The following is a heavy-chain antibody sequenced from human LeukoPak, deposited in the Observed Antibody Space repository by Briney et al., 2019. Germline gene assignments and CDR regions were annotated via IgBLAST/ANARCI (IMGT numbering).Heavy chain of an antibody. CDR1: GYTFTGYY. V-gene: IGHV1-2*02. CDR2: INTNSGVT. CDR3: ARDTGFPFFDY. Sequence: VASVKVSCKASGYTFTGYYLHWERQAPGQGPEWMGKINTNSGVTGYAQKFQGRVTMTRDTSISTAYMELSSLTSDDTAVYYCARDTGFPFFDYWGQGSLVTVSS. J-gene: IGHJ4*02.